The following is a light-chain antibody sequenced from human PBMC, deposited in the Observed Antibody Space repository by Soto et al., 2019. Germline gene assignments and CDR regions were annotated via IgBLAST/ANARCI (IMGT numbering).Light chain of an antibody. V-gene: IGLV2-8*01. CDR2: EVS. CDR1: SSDVGGYNY. J-gene: IGLJ2*01. CDR3: SSYAGSNNPVI. Sequence: QSAPTQPASASGSPGQSVTISCTGTSSDVGGYNYVSWYQQHPGKAPKFLIFEVSRRPSGVPDRFSGSKSGNTASLTVSGLQADDEADYYCSSYAGSNNPVIFGGGTKLTVL.